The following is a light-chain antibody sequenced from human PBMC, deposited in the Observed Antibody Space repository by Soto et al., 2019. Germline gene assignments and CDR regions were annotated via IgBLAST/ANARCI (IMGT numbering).Light chain of an antibody. CDR3: QQYNNWPPT. J-gene: IGKJ5*01. V-gene: IGKV3-15*01. CDR2: EAS. CDR1: QSVSSY. Sequence: EIVLTQSPATLSLSPGERATLSCRASQSVSSYLAWYQQKPGQAPRLLIYEASTRATGVPARFSGSGSGTEFTLTISSPQSEDFAVYYCQQYNNWPPTFGQGTRLEIK.